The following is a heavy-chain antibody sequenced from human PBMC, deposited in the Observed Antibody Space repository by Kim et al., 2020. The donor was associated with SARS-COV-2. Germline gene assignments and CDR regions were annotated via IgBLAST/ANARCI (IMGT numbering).Heavy chain of an antibody. CDR3: ARGALGLWFGESVDY. D-gene: IGHD3-10*01. CDR1: GYTFTSYY. J-gene: IGHJ4*02. Sequence: ASVKVSCKASGYTFTSYYMHWVRQAPGQGLEWMGIINPSGGSTSYAQKFQGRVTMTRDTSTSTVYMELSSLRSEDTAVYYCARGALGLWFGESVDYWGQGTLVTVSS. V-gene: IGHV1-46*01. CDR2: INPSGGST.